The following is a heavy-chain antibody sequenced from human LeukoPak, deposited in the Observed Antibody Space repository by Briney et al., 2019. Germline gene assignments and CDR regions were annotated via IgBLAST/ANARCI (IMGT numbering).Heavy chain of an antibody. J-gene: IGHJ6*03. CDR2: IIPIFGTA. CDR1: GGTFSSYA. V-gene: IGHV1-69*05. CDR3: AREIAAAALGGVFVYYYMDV. Sequence: SVKVSFKASGGTFSSYAISWVRQAPGQGLEWMGRIIPIFGTANYAQKFQGRVTITTDESTSTAYMELSSLRSEDTAVYYCAREIAAAALGGVFVYYYMDVWGKGTTVTVSS. D-gene: IGHD6-13*01.